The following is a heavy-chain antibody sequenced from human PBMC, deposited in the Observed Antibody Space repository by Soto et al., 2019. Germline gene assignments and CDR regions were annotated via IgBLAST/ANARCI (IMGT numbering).Heavy chain of an antibody. V-gene: IGHV1-69*06. CDR2: IIPIFGTA. Sequence: VQVVQAGAGGEKAGSSVKVSCKASGSTFSSYAIHWVRPAPGQRLEWMGGIIPIFGTANYAQKFQGRVTITADKSTSTAYMELSSLRSEDTAVYYCARDPYDFWSGYQYYYGMDVWGQGTTVTVSS. J-gene: IGHJ6*02. CDR1: GSTFSSYA. D-gene: IGHD3-3*01. CDR3: ARDPYDFWSGYQYYYGMDV.